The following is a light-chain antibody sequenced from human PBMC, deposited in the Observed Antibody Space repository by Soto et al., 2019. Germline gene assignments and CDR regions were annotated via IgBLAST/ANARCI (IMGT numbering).Light chain of an antibody. V-gene: IGKV1-33*01. CDR1: QNINTY. CDR2: DAS. CDR3: QQYENLPT. Sequence: DIQMTQSPSYLSASVGDGVTITCQASQNINTYLNWYQQKPGRAPKLLIYDASNLEAGVPSRFRGSGSGTDFTFTISRLQPEDIATYYCQQYENLPTVGQGTRVEIK. J-gene: IGKJ5*01.